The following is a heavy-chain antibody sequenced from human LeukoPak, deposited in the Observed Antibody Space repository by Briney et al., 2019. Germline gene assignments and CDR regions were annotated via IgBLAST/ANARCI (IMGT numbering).Heavy chain of an antibody. Sequence: GGSLRLSCDASGFTFSDYYMSWIRQAPGKGLEWLSYITGTDHSMRYADSVKGRFAISRDNAKNSLYLQMNSLRAEDTAVYYCARGDYYGSGSYLTSWGQGTRVTVSS. J-gene: IGHJ4*02. V-gene: IGHV3-11*04. D-gene: IGHD3-10*01. CDR1: GFTFSDYY. CDR3: ARGDYYGSGSYLTS. CDR2: ITGTDHSM.